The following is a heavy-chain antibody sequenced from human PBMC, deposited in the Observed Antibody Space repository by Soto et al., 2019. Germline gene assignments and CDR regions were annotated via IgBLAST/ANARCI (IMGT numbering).Heavy chain of an antibody. CDR2: ITATGGST. D-gene: IGHD2-2*01. V-gene: IGHV1-46*01. J-gene: IGHJ6*02. CDR3: ARRGPDAYHYGMDV. Sequence: ASVKVSCKASGYTFINYYMHWVRQAPGQGLEWMGIITATGGSTSYAEKFQGRVTMTTDTSTSTVYTELSSLKSDDTAVYYCARRGPDAYHYGMDVWGQGTTVTVSS. CDR1: GYTFINYY.